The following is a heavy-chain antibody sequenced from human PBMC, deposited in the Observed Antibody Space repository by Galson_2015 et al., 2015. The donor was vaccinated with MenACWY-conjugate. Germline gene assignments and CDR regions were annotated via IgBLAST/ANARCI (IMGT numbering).Heavy chain of an antibody. Sequence: SVKVSCKASGYTFNTYYMHWVRQAPGRGLEWVGIINPYGGSTTYAQKFQGRVTMTRDTSTSTVYMELSSLRSEDTAVYYCARGRGSYYYGMDVWGQGTTVTVSS. CDR3: ARGRGSYYYGMDV. D-gene: IGHD1-26*01. J-gene: IGHJ6*02. CDR1: GYTFNTYY. V-gene: IGHV1-46*02. CDR2: INPYGGST.